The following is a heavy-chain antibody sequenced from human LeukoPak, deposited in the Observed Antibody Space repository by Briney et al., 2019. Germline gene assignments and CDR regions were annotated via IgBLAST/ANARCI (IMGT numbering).Heavy chain of an antibody. CDR3: ASLSVTTTPYYYYYMDV. Sequence: GESLKISCAASGFTFSSYWMHWVRQAPGKGLVWVSRINSDGSSTSYADSVKGRFTISRDNAKNTLYLQMNSLRAGDTAVYYCASLSVTTTPYYYYYMDVWGKGTTVTVSS. J-gene: IGHJ6*03. V-gene: IGHV3-74*01. D-gene: IGHD4-11*01. CDR2: INSDGSST. CDR1: GFTFSSYW.